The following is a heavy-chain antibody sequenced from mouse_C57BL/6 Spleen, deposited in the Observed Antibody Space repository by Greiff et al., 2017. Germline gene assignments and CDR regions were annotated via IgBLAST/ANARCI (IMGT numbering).Heavy chain of an antibody. Sequence: EVQLVESGGGLVQPGGSLKLSCAASGFTFSDYYMYWVRQTPEKRLEWVAYISNGGGSTYYPDTVKGRFTISRDNAKNTLYLQMSRLKSEDTAMYYCARGYSNLDYWGQGTTLTVSS. CDR3: ARGYSNLDY. CDR1: GFTFSDYY. J-gene: IGHJ2*01. CDR2: ISNGGGST. V-gene: IGHV5-12*01. D-gene: IGHD2-5*01.